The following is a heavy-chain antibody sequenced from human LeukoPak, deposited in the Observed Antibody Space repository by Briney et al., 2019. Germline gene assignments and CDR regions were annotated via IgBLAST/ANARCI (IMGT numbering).Heavy chain of an antibody. CDR2: IGGKGDNT. CDR1: GFTFSNSA. Sequence: GGSLRLSCAASGFTFSNSAMNWVRKAPGKGLEWVSAIGGKGDNTLYADSVKGRFTISRDNSNNMLYLQMNSLRAEDTAVYYCARGVPYASWSGPHYSDYWGQGTLVTVSS. J-gene: IGHJ4*02. D-gene: IGHD3-3*01. CDR3: ARGVPYASWSGPHYSDY. V-gene: IGHV3-23*01.